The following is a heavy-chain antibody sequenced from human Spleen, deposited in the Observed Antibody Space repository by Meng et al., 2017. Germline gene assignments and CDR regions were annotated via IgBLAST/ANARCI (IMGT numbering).Heavy chain of an antibody. CDR3: AVAATSSDYYYGMDV. J-gene: IGHJ6*02. Sequence: GESLKISCVASGFTFSSYAMSWVRQAPGKGLEWVSGISGSGGNTYYADSVKGRFTISRDNSKNPLYLQMNSLRAEDTAVYYCAVAATSSDYYYGMDVWGQGTTVTVSS. CDR1: GFTFSSYA. D-gene: IGHD2-15*01. V-gene: IGHV3-23*01. CDR2: ISGSGGNT.